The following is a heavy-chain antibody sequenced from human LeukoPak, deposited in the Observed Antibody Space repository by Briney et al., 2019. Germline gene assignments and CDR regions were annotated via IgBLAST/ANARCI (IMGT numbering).Heavy chain of an antibody. J-gene: IGHJ3*02. V-gene: IGHV3-7*04. Sequence: SGGSLRLSCAASGFTFSSYWMSWVRQARGKGLEWVAKIKQDGSEEYYVDSVKGRFTISRDNAKNSLYLQMNSLRAEDTAVYYCARGSYYPYDAFDIWGQGTMVAVSS. CDR1: GFTFSSYW. D-gene: IGHD1-26*01. CDR3: ARGSYYPYDAFDI. CDR2: IKQDGSEE.